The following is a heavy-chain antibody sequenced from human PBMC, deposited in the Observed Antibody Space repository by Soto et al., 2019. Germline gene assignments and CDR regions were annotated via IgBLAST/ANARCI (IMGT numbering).Heavy chain of an antibody. D-gene: IGHD1-26*01. CDR3: VRDVGLDFDY. J-gene: IGHJ4*02. CDR1: GDSVSSNTAA. Sequence: PSQTLSLTCAISGDSVSSNTAAWNWIRQSPSRGLEWLGRTYYRSKWYNDYAVSVKSRITINPDTSKNQFSLHLNSVTPEDTALYYCVRDVGLDFDYWGQGTLVTAYS. CDR2: TYYRSKWYN. V-gene: IGHV6-1*01.